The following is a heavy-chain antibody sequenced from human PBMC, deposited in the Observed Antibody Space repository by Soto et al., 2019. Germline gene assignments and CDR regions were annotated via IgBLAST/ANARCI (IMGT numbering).Heavy chain of an antibody. CDR1: GYSFANYW. V-gene: IGHV5-51*01. CDR2: IYPGDSDT. D-gene: IGHD3-10*01. Sequence: PGESLKISCQGSGYSFANYWIAWVRQMPGKGLGWVGVIYPGDSDTRYSPSFRGQVTISADKSISHVYLQWSSLKASDTAMYYCARNRLRQYYYGRDVWGQGTTVTVSS. CDR3: ARNRLRQYYYGRDV. J-gene: IGHJ6*02.